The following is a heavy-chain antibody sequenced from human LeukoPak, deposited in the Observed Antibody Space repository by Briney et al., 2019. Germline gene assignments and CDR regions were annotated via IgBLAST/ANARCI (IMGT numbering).Heavy chain of an antibody. CDR3: AKDRIPDGYYSIDF. V-gene: IGHV3-23*01. J-gene: IGHJ4*02. CDR1: GFPFSTYP. CDR2: IVRNGGGI. D-gene: IGHD2-21*01. Sequence: GGSLRLSCAASGFPFSTYPMIWVRHAPGKGLEWLSVIVRNGGGIHSAHSVKGWFTISRDNSKNTLYLQMNSLRAEDTAVYYCAKDRIPDGYYSIDFWGQGILVTVSS.